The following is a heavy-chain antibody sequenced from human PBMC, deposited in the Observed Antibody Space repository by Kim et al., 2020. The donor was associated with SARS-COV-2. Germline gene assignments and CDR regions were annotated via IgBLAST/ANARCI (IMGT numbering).Heavy chain of an antibody. Sequence: SVKVSCKASGGTFSSYAISWVRQAPGQGLEWMGGIIPIFGTANYAQKFQGRVTITADESTSTAYMELSSLRSEDTAVYYCARDDCSSTSCYTTEYYYYGMDVWGQGTTVTVSS. J-gene: IGHJ6*02. CDR1: GGTFSSYA. CDR2: IIPIFGTA. D-gene: IGHD2-2*02. CDR3: ARDDCSSTSCYTTEYYYYGMDV. V-gene: IGHV1-69*13.